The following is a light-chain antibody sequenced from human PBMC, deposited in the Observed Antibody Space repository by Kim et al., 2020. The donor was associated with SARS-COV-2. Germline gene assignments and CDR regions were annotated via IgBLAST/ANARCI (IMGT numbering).Light chain of an antibody. CDR3: QQRSNWPLT. V-gene: IGKV3-11*01. Sequence: EIVLTQSPATLSLSPGERATLSCRASQGVNSYLAWYQQKPGQAPRLLIYDASNRATGIPARFSGSGSGTDFTLTISSLEPEDFAVYYCQQRSNWPLTFGGGTKLEIK. J-gene: IGKJ4*01. CDR1: QGVNSY. CDR2: DAS.